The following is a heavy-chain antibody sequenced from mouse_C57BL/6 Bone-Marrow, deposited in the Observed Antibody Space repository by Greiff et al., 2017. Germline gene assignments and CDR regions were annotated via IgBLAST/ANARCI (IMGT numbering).Heavy chain of an antibody. J-gene: IGHJ3*01. D-gene: IGHD1-1*01. CDR3: ARGPTVEKAY. Sequence: EVQRVESGGDLVKPGGSLKLSCAASGFTFSSYGMSWVRQTPDKRLEWVATISSGGSYTYYPDSVKGRFTISRDNAKNPLYLQMSSLKSEDTAMYYCARGPTVEKAYWGQGTLVTVSA. CDR2: ISSGGSYT. CDR1: GFTFSSYG. V-gene: IGHV5-6*01.